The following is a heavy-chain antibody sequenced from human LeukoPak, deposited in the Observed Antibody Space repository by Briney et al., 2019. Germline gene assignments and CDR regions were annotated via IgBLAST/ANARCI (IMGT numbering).Heavy chain of an antibody. V-gene: IGHV1-2*06. CDR3: ARGLVWWQVRSFDY. D-gene: IGHD1-26*01. J-gene: IGHJ4*02. CDR2: INPNSGGT. CDR1: GYTFTGYY. Sequence: ASVKVSCKDSGYTFTGYYMHWVRQAPGQGLEWMGRINPNSGGTNYAQKFQGRVTMTRDTSISTAYMELSRLKSDDTAVYYCARGLVWWQVRSFDYWGQGTLVTVSS.